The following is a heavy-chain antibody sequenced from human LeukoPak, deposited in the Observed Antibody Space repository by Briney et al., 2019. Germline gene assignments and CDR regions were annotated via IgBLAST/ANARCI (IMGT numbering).Heavy chain of an antibody. CDR1: GFTFSSYG. CDR2: ISYDGNNK. V-gene: IGHV3-30*18. CDR3: AKSGGWFGDLLSYFDY. D-gene: IGHD3-10*01. J-gene: IGHJ4*02. Sequence: GGSLRLSCAASGFTFSSYGMHWVRQAPGKGLEWVAVISYDGNNKYYADSVKGRFTISRDNSKNTLYLQMNSLRAEDTAVYYCAKSGGWFGDLLSYFDYWGQGTLVTVSS.